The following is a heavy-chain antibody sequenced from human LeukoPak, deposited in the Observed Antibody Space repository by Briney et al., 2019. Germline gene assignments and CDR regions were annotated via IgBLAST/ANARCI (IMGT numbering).Heavy chain of an antibody. CDR1: GYTFTGYY. J-gene: IGHJ4*02. D-gene: IGHD2-15*01. V-gene: IGHV1-2*02. CDR2: INPNSGGT. CDR3: ARGYPGGRYCSGGSCYSVFDY. Sequence: ASVKVSCKASGYTFTGYYMHWVRQAPGQGLEWMGWINPNSGGTNYAQKFQGRATMTRDTSISTAYMELSRLRSDDTAVYYCARGYPGGRYCSGGSCYSVFDYWGQGTLVTVSS.